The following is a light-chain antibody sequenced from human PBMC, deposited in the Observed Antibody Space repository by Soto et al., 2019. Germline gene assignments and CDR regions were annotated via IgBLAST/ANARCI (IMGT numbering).Light chain of an antibody. V-gene: IGLV2-14*01. CDR2: GVT. Sequence: QSALTQPASVSGSPGQSITISCTGSNRDIGGYNSVSWYQQHPGKAPQLLIFGVTNRPSGVADRFSGSKSGNTASLTISALQAEDEADYYCTSYTSVTIVVFGGGTQLTVL. J-gene: IGLJ2*01. CDR3: TSYTSVTIVV. CDR1: NRDIGGYNS.